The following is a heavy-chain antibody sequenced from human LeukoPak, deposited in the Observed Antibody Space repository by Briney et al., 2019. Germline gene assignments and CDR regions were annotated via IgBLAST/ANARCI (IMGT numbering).Heavy chain of an antibody. CDR3: AREPTRRHVFFVVPAARYYFDY. CDR1: GYSISSGYY. V-gene: IGHV4-38-2*02. D-gene: IGHD2-2*01. J-gene: IGHJ4*02. CDR2: IYHSGST. Sequence: PSQTLSLTCTVSGYSISSGYYWGWIRQPPGKGLEWIGSIYHSGSTYYNPSLKSRVTISVDTSKNQFSLKLSSVTAADTAVYYCAREPTRRHVFFVVPAARYYFDYWGQGTLVTVSS.